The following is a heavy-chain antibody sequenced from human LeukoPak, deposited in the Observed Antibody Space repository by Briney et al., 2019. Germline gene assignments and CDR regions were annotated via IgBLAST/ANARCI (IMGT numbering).Heavy chain of an antibody. D-gene: IGHD2-15*01. CDR3: AKRLSGGSWSCFDY. Sequence: PGGSLRLSCAASGFTFSTYAMNWVRQAPGKGLEWVSTIGGSGGTTYYADSVKGRFTISRDNSKNSVYLQMNSLRAEDTAVYFCAKRLSGGSWSCFDYWVQGTLVTVSS. V-gene: IGHV3-23*01. CDR2: IGGSGGTT. J-gene: IGHJ4*02. CDR1: GFTFSTYA.